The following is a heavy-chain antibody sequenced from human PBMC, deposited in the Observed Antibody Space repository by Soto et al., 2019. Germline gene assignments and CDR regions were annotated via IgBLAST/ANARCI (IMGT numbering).Heavy chain of an antibody. Sequence: EVQLLESGGGLVQPGGSLRLSCAASGFTFSSYAMSWVRQAPGKGLEWVSAISGSGGSTYYADSGKGRFTISRDTYLITLYLQMNSMRAEALSVYYCVGYDFWSGYYHIYYWGQGTLVTVS. D-gene: IGHD3-3*01. V-gene: IGHV3-23*01. CDR1: GFTFSSYA. CDR2: ISGSGGST. J-gene: IGHJ4*02. CDR3: VGYDFWSGYYHIYY.